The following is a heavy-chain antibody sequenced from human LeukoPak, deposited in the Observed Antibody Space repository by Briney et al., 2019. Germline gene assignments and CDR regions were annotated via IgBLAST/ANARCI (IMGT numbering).Heavy chain of an antibody. CDR2: IYYSGST. Sequence: SETLSLTCTVSGGSISSSSYYWGWIRQPPGKGLEWIGSIYYSGSTYYNPSLKSRVTISVDTSKNQFSLKLSSVTAEDTAVYYCARDRAGAYWQLEWFDPWGQGTLVTVSS. D-gene: IGHD2-21*01. J-gene: IGHJ5*02. CDR3: ARDRAGAYWQLEWFDP. CDR1: GGSISSSSYY. V-gene: IGHV4-39*07.